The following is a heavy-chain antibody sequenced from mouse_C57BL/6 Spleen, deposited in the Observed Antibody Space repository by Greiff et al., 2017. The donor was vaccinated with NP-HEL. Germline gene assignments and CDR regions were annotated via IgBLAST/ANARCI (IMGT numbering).Heavy chain of an antibody. V-gene: IGHV5-17*01. CDR2: ISSGSSTI. D-gene: IGHD4-1*01. CDR3: ARSGTYAMDY. Sequence: EVKLVESGGGLVKPGGSLKLSCAASGFTFSDYGMHWVRQAPEKGLEWVAYISSGSSTIYSADTVKGRFTISRDNAKNTLFLQMTSLRSEDTAMYYCARSGTYAMDYWGQGTSVTVSS. CDR1: GFTFSDYG. J-gene: IGHJ4*01.